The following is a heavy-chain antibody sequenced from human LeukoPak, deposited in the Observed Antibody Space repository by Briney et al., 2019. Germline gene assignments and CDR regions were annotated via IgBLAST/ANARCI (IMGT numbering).Heavy chain of an antibody. D-gene: IGHD3-10*01. CDR3: AKSNPTPPMAQGVTQLDY. V-gene: IGHV3-33*06. CDR2: IWFDGINK. Sequence: PGRSLRLSCAASGFTFSNYGMHWVRQAPGKGLEWVAVIWFDGINKYYADSVKGRFTISRDNSKNTLYLQMNSLRVEDTAVYYCAKSNPTPPMAQGVTQLDYWGQGTLVTVSS. CDR1: GFTFSNYG. J-gene: IGHJ4*02.